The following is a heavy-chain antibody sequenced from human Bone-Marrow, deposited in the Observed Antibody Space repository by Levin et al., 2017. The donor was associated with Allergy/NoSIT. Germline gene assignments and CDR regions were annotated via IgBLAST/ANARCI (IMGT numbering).Heavy chain of an antibody. CDR1: GASVSNPHCGCF. V-gene: IGHV4-39*01. Sequence: PSETLSLTCSVSGASVSNPHCGCFWGWVRQPSGEGLQWIGTIDYAGLTHYNPSLRSRATISIDTSKNLLSLKFTSGTATETADYICARIYSGYDYWGRGTRVTVSS. D-gene: IGHD5-12*01. CDR2: IDYAGLT. J-gene: IGHJ4*02. CDR3: ARIYSGYDY.